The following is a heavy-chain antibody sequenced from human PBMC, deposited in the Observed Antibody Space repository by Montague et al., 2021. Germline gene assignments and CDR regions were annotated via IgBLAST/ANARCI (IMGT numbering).Heavy chain of an antibody. CDR1: GFIFSSYA. Sequence: SLRLSCAASGFIFSSYAMSWVRQTPGKGLEWVSYITGSSSSIYYADSVRGRFTISRDNPKNSLYLQMNSLRDEDTAVYYCARDSYSSGWYSAEYFQHWGQGTLVTVSS. CDR2: ITGSSSSI. J-gene: IGHJ1*01. V-gene: IGHV3-48*02. D-gene: IGHD6-19*01. CDR3: ARDSYSSGWYSAEYFQH.